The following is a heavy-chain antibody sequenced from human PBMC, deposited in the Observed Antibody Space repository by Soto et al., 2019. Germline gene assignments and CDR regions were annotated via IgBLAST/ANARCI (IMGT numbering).Heavy chain of an antibody. J-gene: IGHJ4*02. D-gene: IGHD3-3*01. CDR3: ARDDTIFGVVDNYGSGMKVLDY. CDR2: ISSSSSYI. Sequence: PGGSLRLSCAASGFTFSSYSMNWVRQAPGKGLEWVSSISSSSSYIYYADSVKGRFTISRDNAKNSLYLQMNSLRAEDTAVYYCARDDTIFGVVDNYGSGMKVLDYWGQGTLVTVSS. CDR1: GFTFSSYS. V-gene: IGHV3-21*01.